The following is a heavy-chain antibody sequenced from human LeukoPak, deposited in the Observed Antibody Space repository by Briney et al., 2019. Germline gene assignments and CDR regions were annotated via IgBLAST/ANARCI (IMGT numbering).Heavy chain of an antibody. J-gene: IGHJ4*02. CDR3: ARDAGIAVAGSFDY. Sequence: GASVKVSCKASGYTFTSYDINWVRQATGQGLEWMGWMNPNSGNTGYAQKFQGRVTMTRNTSISTAYMELSSLRSEDTAVYYCARDAGIAVAGSFDYWGQGTLVTVSS. CDR1: GYTFTSYD. V-gene: IGHV1-8*01. CDR2: MNPNSGNT. D-gene: IGHD6-19*01.